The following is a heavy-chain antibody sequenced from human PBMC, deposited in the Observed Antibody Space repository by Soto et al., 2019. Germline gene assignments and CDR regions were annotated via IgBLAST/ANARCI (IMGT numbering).Heavy chain of an antibody. CDR3: AKDLADNQGNLYYYYGMDV. CDR2: ISGSGGST. Sequence: SGGGRGRSRSGSRFTLCSYAMSWVRPAPGKGVGWVSAISGSGGSTYYADSVKGRFTISRDNSKNTLYLQMNSLRAEDTAVYYCAKDLADNQGNLYYYYGMDVWGQGTTVTVS. CDR1: RFTLCSYA. J-gene: IGHJ6*02. V-gene: IGHV3-23*01.